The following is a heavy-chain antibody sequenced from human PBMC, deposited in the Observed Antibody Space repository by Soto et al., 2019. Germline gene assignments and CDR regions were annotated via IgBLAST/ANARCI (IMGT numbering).Heavy chain of an antibody. D-gene: IGHD2-2*01. CDR1: GYSLTEYY. CDR2: INPTTGGT. Sequence: ASVKVSCKASGYSLTEYYLHWVRQAPGQGLEWMGWINPTTGGTTYAQKFEGRVTMTRDRSVNIACMELSRLRSDDTALYFCARALGRPVAVYAPFGFWGQGSLVTVSS. J-gene: IGHJ4*02. CDR3: ARALGRPVAVYAPFGF. V-gene: IGHV1-2*02.